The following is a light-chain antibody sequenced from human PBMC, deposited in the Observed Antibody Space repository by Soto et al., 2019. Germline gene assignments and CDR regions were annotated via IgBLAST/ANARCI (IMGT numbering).Light chain of an antibody. CDR2: EVS. J-gene: IGLJ1*01. CDR3: NSYTTTSSVV. CDR1: SSDVGGYNF. Sequence: QSVLTQPAPVIGSHGQSITISCTGTSSDVGGYNFVSWYQQHPGKATKLMIYEVSNRPSGVSNRFSGSKSGNTASLTISGLQPQDDADYYYNSYTTTSSVVFGTGPKVTVL. V-gene: IGLV2-14*03.